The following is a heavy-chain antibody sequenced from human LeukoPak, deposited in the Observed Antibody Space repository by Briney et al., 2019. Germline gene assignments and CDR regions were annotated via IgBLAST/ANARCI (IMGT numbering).Heavy chain of an antibody. CDR1: GFTFSSYA. J-gene: IGHJ4*02. V-gene: IGHV3-30-3*01. Sequence: GGSLRLSCAASGFTFSSYAMHWVRQAPGKGLEWVAVISYDGSNKYYADSVKGRFTISRDNSKNTLYLQVNSLRAEDTAVYYCARDRELSYFDYWGQGTLVTVSS. CDR2: ISYDGSNK. CDR3: ARDRELSYFDY. D-gene: IGHD1-7*01.